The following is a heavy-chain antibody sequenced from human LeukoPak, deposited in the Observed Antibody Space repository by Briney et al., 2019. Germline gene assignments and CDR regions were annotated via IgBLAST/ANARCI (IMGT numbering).Heavy chain of an antibody. CDR2: IYYSGST. CDR1: GGPISSYY. CDR3: AREVRGSTSRSFPDY. V-gene: IGHV4-59*12. D-gene: IGHD2-2*01. J-gene: IGHJ4*02. Sequence: SETLSLTCTVSGGPISSYYWSWIRQPPGKGLEWIGYIYYSGSTYYNPSLKSRVTISVDTSKNQFSLKLSSVTAADTAVYYCAREVRGSTSRSFPDYWGQGTLVTVSS.